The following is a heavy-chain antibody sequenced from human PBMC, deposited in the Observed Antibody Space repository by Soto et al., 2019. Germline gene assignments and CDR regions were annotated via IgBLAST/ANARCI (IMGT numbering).Heavy chain of an antibody. V-gene: IGHV3-21*01. CDR1: GFTFSSYS. Sequence: PGGSLRLSCAASGFTFSSYSMNWVRQAPGKGLEWVSSISSSSSYIYYADSVKGRFTISRDNAKNSLYLQMNSLRAEDTAVYYCARDRLLQLWLSWFDPWGQGTLVTVSS. CDR3: ARDRLLQLWLSWFDP. D-gene: IGHD5-18*01. J-gene: IGHJ5*02. CDR2: ISSSSSYI.